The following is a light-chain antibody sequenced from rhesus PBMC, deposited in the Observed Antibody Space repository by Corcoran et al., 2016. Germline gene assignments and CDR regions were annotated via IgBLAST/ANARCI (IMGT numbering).Light chain of an antibody. Sequence: DIQMTQSPSSLSAPVGDKVTITCHASQGIRSWLAWYQQKPGKGPKPLIYYASSLQSGVPSRFSGSGAGTDYTLTISSLQPEDFATYYCQQYDDLPRTFGQGPKVEVK. V-gene: IGKV1-19*01. CDR2: YAS. CDR1: QGIRSW. J-gene: IGKJ1*01. CDR3: QQYDDLPRT.